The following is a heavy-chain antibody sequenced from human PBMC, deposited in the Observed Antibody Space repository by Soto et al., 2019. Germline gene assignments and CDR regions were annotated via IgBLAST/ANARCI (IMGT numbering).Heavy chain of an antibody. V-gene: IGHV1-46*03. CDR2: INPSGGST. CDR3: ARTDMTTVTYNWFDP. Sequence: QVQLVQSGAEVKKPGASVKVSCKASGYTFTSYYMHWVRQAPVQGLEWMGIINPSGGSTSYAQKFQGRVTMTRDTSTSTVYMELSSLRSEDTAVYYCARTDMTTVTYNWFDPWGQGTLVTVSS. J-gene: IGHJ5*02. CDR1: GYTFTSYY. D-gene: IGHD4-17*01.